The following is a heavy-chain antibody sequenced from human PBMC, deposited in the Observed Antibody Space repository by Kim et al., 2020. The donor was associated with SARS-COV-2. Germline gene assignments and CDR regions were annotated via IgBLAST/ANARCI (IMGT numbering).Heavy chain of an antibody. D-gene: IGHD3-10*01. J-gene: IGHJ4*02. CDR2: INPNSGGT. V-gene: IGHV1-2*06. Sequence: ASVKVSCKASGYTFTGYYMHWVRQAPGQGLEWMGRINPNSGGTNYAQKFQGRVTMTRDTSISTAYMELSRLRSDDTAVYYCARENGSGSYYNYWGQGTLVTVSS. CDR1: GYTFTGYY. CDR3: ARENGSGSYYNY.